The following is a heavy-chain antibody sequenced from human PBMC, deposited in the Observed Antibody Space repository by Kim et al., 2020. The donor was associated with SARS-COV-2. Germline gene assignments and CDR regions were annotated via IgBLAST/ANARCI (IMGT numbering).Heavy chain of an antibody. J-gene: IGHJ4*02. V-gene: IGHV4-59*01. D-gene: IGHD2-15*01. CDR2: IYYSGST. Sequence: SETLSLTCTVSGGSISSYYWSWIRQPPGKGLEWIGYIYYSGSTNYNPSLKSRVTISVDTSKNQFSLKLSSVTAADTAVYYCARVELNCSGGSCYLGTFDYWGQGTLVTVSS. CDR3: ARVELNCSGGSCYLGTFDY. CDR1: GGSISSYY.